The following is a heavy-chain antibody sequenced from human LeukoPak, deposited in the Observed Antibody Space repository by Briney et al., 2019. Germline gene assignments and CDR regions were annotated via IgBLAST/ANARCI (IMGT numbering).Heavy chain of an antibody. D-gene: IGHD2-15*01. V-gene: IGHV1-69*05. CDR1: GGTFSSYA. Sequence: SVKVSCKASGGTFSSYAISWVRQAPGQGLEWMGGIIPIFGTANYAQKFQGGVTITTDESTSTAYMELSSLRSEDTAVYYCARDRWVCSGGSCYSEGRYDYWGQGTLVTVSS. CDR3: ARDRWVCSGGSCYSEGRYDY. CDR2: IIPIFGTA. J-gene: IGHJ4*02.